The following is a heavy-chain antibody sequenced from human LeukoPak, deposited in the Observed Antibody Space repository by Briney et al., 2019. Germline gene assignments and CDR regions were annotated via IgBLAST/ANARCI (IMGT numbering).Heavy chain of an antibody. CDR1: GYTFTSYY. D-gene: IGHD3-10*01. Sequence: ASVKVSCKASGYTFTSYYMHWVRQAPGQGLEWMGIINPSGGSTSYAQKFQGRVTMTRDMSTSTVYMELSSLRSEDTAVYYCAREYYYGLGPGWFDPWGQGTLVTVSS. CDR2: INPSGGST. V-gene: IGHV1-46*01. J-gene: IGHJ5*02. CDR3: AREYYYGLGPGWFDP.